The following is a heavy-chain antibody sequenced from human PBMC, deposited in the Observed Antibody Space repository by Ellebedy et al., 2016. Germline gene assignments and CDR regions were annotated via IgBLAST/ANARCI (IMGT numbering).Heavy chain of an antibody. D-gene: IGHD6-19*01. J-gene: IGHJ4*02. V-gene: IGHV1-69*13. CDR3: ATERGTAVANPDS. Sequence: SVKVSXXASGGTFSSDAISWVRQAPGQGLEWMGGIIPVFGVPYYAQSFQGRVTITADESTSTGYMELSSLTSEGTAVYYCATERGTAVANPDSWGQGTLVTVSS. CDR2: IIPVFGVP. CDR1: GGTFSSDA.